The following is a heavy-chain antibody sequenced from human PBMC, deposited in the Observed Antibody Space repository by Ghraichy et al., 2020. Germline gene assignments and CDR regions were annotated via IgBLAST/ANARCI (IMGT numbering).Heavy chain of an antibody. V-gene: IGHV2-26*01. CDR3: ARILRYYDFWSGYYTGARFEGFDY. D-gene: IGHD3-3*01. Sequence: SGPTLVKPTETLTLTCTVSGFSLSNARMGVSWIRQPPGKALEWLAHIFSNDEKSYSTSLKSRLTISKDTSKSQVVLTMTNMDPVDTATYYCARILRYYDFWSGYYTGARFEGFDYWGQGTLVTVSS. CDR1: GFSLSNARMG. CDR2: IFSNDEK. J-gene: IGHJ4*02.